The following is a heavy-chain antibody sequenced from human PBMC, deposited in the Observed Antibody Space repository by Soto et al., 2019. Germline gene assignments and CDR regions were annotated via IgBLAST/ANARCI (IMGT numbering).Heavy chain of an antibody. CDR1: GGSISSYH. CDR2: IYYSGNT. V-gene: IGHV4-59*01. CDR3: ARAAVTHERYHYGMDV. J-gene: IGHJ6*02. Sequence: SETLSLTCTVSGGSISSYHRSWIRQSPGKGLEWIGCIYYSGNTNYNPSLKSRVTISVNTSKNQFSLRLTSVTAADTAVYYCARAAVTHERYHYGMDVWGQGTTVTVSS. D-gene: IGHD4-17*01.